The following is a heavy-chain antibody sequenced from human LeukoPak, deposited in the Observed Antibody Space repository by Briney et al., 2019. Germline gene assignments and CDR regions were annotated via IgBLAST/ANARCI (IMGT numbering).Heavy chain of an antibody. CDR1: GYIFTGYY. J-gene: IGHJ4*02. V-gene: IGHV1-2*02. D-gene: IGHD6-19*01. CDR3: AREDSSGWYGLDY. Sequence: ASVTVSCKASGYIFTGYYIHWVRQAPGQGLEWMGWINPNSGGTNYAQRFQGRVAMTRDTSISTAYMELSRLRSDDTAVYYCAREDSSGWYGLDYWGQGTLVTVSS. CDR2: INPNSGGT.